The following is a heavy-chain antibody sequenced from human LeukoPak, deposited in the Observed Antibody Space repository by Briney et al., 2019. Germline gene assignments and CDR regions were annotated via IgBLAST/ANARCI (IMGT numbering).Heavy chain of an antibody. D-gene: IGHD6-6*01. J-gene: IGHJ4*02. CDR2: IYYRGST. CDR1: GGSISSGDYY. V-gene: IGHV4-30-4*08. Sequence: SETLSLTCTVSGGSISSGDYYWSWIRQPPGKGLEWIGYIYYRGSTYYNPSLKSRVTTSVDTSKNQFSLKLSSVTAADTAVYYCAGYEYSSTNFDYWGQGTLVTVSS. CDR3: AGYEYSSTNFDY.